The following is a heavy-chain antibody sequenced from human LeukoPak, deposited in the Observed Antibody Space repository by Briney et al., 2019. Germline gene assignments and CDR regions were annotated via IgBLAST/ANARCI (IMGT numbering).Heavy chain of an antibody. CDR2: ISSSGSTI. Sequence: GGSLRLSCAASGFTFSNFEFNWVPQAPGKGLEWLSYISSSGSTISYADSVRGRFTFSRDNAKNSVFLLMNNLRAEDTAVYYCARGRYSGYDNWGQGTLVTVSS. V-gene: IGHV3-48*03. CDR3: ARGRYSGYDN. J-gene: IGHJ4*02. D-gene: IGHD5-12*01. CDR1: GFTFSNFE.